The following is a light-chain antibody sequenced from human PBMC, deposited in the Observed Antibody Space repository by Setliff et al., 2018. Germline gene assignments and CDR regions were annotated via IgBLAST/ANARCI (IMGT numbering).Light chain of an antibody. CDR2: EVT. CDR3: SAYAGSRNWGV. Sequence: QSVLTQPASVSGSPGQSITISCTGTSSDVGGYDYVSWYQQHPGKAPKLILYEVTKRPSGVPDRFSGSKSGNTASLTASGLQAEDEADYYCSAYAGSRNWGVFGTGTKGTVL. V-gene: IGLV2-8*01. CDR1: SSDVGGYDY. J-gene: IGLJ1*01.